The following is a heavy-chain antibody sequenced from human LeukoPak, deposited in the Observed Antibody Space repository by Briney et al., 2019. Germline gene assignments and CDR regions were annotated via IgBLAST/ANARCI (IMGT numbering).Heavy chain of an antibody. CDR2: ISYDGSNE. CDR3: ARGYRTATYTSGYYADY. V-gene: IGHV3-30*03. Sequence: SGGSLRLSCAASGFTFSNYGMHWVRQAPGKGPEWVALISYDGSNEYYADSVKGRFTISRDNSKNTLYLQMNSLRAEDTALYYCARGYRTATYTSGYYADYWGQGTLVTVSS. CDR1: GFTFSNYG. J-gene: IGHJ4*02. D-gene: IGHD3-22*01.